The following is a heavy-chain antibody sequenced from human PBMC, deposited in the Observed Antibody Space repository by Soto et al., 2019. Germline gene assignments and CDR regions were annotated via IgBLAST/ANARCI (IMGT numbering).Heavy chain of an antibody. D-gene: IGHD2-15*01. V-gene: IGHV1-46*01. CDR3: ARELTKVVAATRVLSWFDP. CDR2: INPSGGST. J-gene: IGHJ5*02. Sequence: GASVKVSCKASGYTFTSYYMHWVRQAPGQGLEWMGIINPSGGSTSYAQKFQGRVTMTRDTSTSTVYMELSSLGSEDTAVYYCARELTKVVAATRVLSWFDPWGQGTLVTVSS. CDR1: GYTFTSYY.